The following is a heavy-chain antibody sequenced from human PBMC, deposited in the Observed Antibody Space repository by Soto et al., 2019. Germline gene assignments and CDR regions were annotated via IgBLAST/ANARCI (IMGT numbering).Heavy chain of an antibody. CDR2: IYHSGST. V-gene: IGHV4-4*02. CDR1: GGSISSNKW. Sequence: QVQLQESGPGLVKPSETLSLTCAVYGGSISSNKWWSWVRQPPGKGLEWIGEIYHSGSTNYNPSRKSQVTISLDKSKNQFSLKLTSVTAADSAVYYCAKDDHIVVVPTALGAMDVWGQGTTVTVSS. CDR3: AKDDHIVVVPTALGAMDV. J-gene: IGHJ6*02. D-gene: IGHD2-2*01.